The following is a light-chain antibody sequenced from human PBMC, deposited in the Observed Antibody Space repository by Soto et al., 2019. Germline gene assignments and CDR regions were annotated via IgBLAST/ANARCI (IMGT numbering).Light chain of an antibody. V-gene: IGKV1-5*01. J-gene: IGKJ1*01. Sequence: DIQMNQSPSTLSASVGDRVTITCRASQSISTWWAWYQQKPGKAPKLLIYAAFSLESGVPSRFSRSGSWTAFTLTSSSIPPDDFATDYYEHYHLYYTCVQGTNVVVK. CDR1: QSISTW. CDR3: EHYHLYYT. CDR2: AAF.